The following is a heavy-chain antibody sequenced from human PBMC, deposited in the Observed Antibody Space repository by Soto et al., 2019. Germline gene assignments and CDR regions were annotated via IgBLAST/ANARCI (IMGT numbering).Heavy chain of an antibody. CDR1: GGSISSGDYY. CDR2: IYYSGST. V-gene: IGHV4-30-4*01. D-gene: IGHD3-3*01. J-gene: IGHJ6*02. Sequence: QVQLQESGPGLVKPSQTLSLTCTVSGGSISSGDYYWSWIRQPPGKGLEWIGYIYYSGSTYYNPSLKSRVTISVDTSKNQFSLKLSSVTAADTAVYYCARGRNYDFWSCYYYGMDVWGQGTTITVSS. CDR3: ARGRNYDFWSCYYYGMDV.